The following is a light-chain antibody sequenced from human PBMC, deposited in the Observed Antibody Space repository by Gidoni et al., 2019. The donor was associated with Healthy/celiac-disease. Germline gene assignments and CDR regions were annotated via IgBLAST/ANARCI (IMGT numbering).Light chain of an antibody. J-gene: IGLJ1*01. Sequence: SYELTQPPSVSVSPGQTASITCSGDKLGDKYACWYPQKPGQSHVLVIYQNSKRPSGIPERFSGSNSGNTATLTISGTQAMDEADYYCQAWDSSIAVFGTGTKVTVL. V-gene: IGLV3-1*01. CDR2: QNS. CDR3: QAWDSSIAV. CDR1: KLGDKY.